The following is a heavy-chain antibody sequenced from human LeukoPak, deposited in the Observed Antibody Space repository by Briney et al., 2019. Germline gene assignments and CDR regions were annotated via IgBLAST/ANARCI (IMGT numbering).Heavy chain of an antibody. CDR2: IIPIFGTA. D-gene: IGHD2-2*01. V-gene: IGHV1-69*05. CDR3: ARDGPYCSSTSCYSYYYYMDV. CDR1: GGTFSSYA. Sequence: SVKVSCKASGGTFSSYAISWVRQAPGQGLEWMGGIIPIFGTANYAQKFQGRVTITTDESTSTAYMELSSLRSEDTVVYYCARDGPYCSSTSCYSYYYYMDVWGKGTTVTVSS. J-gene: IGHJ6*03.